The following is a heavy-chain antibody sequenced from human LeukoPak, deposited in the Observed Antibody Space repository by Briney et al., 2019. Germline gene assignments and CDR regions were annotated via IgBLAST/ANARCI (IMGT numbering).Heavy chain of an antibody. J-gene: IGHJ4*02. V-gene: IGHV3-48*02. Sequence: PGGSLRFSCAASGFAFSTYSMTWVRQAPGKGLEWVSYSGYSNIPIYYADSVRGRFTVSRDNAKNSQYLQMNSLKDEDTAVYYCATAGSNTQTWWFDYWGRGVLVTVSS. CDR2: SGYSNIPI. CDR1: GFAFSTYS. D-gene: IGHD2-15*01. CDR3: ATAGSNTQTWWFDY.